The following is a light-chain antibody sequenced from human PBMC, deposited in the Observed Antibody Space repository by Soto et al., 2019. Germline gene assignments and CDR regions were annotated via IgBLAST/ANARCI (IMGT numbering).Light chain of an antibody. Sequence: IQMTQSPSNLSASVGGRVTITRRASQSVGTWVAWYPQKPGKAPKLLIYGASNLESGVPSRFSGSGSGTEFTLTITTLQPDDFATYFGQHYRRNTWSFGPGTKVDI. J-gene: IGKJ1*01. V-gene: IGKV1-5*01. CDR1: QSVGTW. CDR2: GAS. CDR3: QHYRRNTWS.